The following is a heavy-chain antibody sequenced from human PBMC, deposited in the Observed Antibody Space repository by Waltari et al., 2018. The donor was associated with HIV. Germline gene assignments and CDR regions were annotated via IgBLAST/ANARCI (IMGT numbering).Heavy chain of an antibody. V-gene: IGHV3-23*01. CDR3: AKDIVVVPAATEYYFDY. J-gene: IGHJ4*02. CDR2: SSGSGGST. Sequence: EVQLLESGGGLVQPGGSLRLSCAASGFTFSSFAMSWVRQAPGKGLGGVAGSSGSGGSTYYADSVKGRFNISRDNSKNTLYLQMNSLRAEDTAVYYCAKDIVVVPAATEYYFDYWGQGTLVTVSS. D-gene: IGHD2-2*01. CDR1: GFTFSSFA.